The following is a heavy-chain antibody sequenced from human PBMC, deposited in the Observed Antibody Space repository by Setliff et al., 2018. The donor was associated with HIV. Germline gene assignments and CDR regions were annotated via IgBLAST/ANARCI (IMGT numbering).Heavy chain of an antibody. J-gene: IGHJ4*02. D-gene: IGHD4-17*01. Sequence: SETLSLTCSVSGGCVGSGSYYWSWIRQSPGKGLEWLGYIYYSGSTTYNPSLRSRVTISIDTSKNQFSLNLRSVTAADTAVYYCARDPPGYGDSKDYWGQGKLVTVSS. CDR2: IYYSGST. V-gene: IGHV4-61*01. CDR3: ARDPPGYGDSKDY. CDR1: GGCVGSGSYY.